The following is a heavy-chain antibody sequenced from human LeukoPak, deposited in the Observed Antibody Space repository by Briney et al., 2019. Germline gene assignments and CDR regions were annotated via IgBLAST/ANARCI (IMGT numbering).Heavy chain of an antibody. CDR2: ISSGDRT. V-gene: IGHV3-23*01. CDR1: GFTFSSYA. CDR3: AKDATASPYFHWFDN. J-gene: IGHJ4*02. D-gene: IGHD3-9*01. Sequence: GGSLRLSCAASGFTFSSYAMNWVRQAPGKGLEWVAGISSGDRTFHAESVKGRFTISRDKSKDTLYLQMNSLRAEDAAVYYCAKDATASPYFHWFDNWGQGTQVIVSS.